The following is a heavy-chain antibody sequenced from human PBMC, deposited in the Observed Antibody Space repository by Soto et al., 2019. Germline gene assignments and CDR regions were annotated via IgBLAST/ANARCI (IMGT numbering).Heavy chain of an antibody. CDR3: AKGPGHDILTGYSD. J-gene: IGHJ4*02. Sequence: GGSLRLSCAASGFTFSSYAMSWVRQAPGKGLEWVSAISGSGGSTYYADSVKGRFTISRDNSKNTLYLQMNSLRAEDTAVYYCAKGPGHDILTGYSDWGQGTLVTVSS. CDR1: GFTFSSYA. V-gene: IGHV3-23*01. CDR2: ISGSGGST. D-gene: IGHD3-9*01.